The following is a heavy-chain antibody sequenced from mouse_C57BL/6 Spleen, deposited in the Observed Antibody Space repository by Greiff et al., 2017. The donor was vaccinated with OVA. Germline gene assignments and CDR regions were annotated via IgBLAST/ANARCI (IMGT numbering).Heavy chain of an antibody. CDR2: IWWNDDK. V-gene: IGHV8-5*01. J-gene: IGHJ1*03. Sequence: QVTLKVSGPGILQPSQTLSLTCSFSGFSLSTSNMGIGWIRQPSGKGLEWLAHIWWNDDKYYNPSLKSRLTISKDTSNNQVVLKITSVDTADTATDYCAQMRSLYWYFDVWGTGTTVTVSS. D-gene: IGHD6-2*01. CDR3: AQMRSLYWYFDV. CDR1: GFSLSTSNMG.